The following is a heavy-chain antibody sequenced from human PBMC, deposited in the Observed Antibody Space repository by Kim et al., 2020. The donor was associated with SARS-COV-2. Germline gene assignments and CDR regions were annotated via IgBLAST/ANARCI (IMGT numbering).Heavy chain of an antibody. CDR3: ATSGGMSTRHYGMDV. CDR1: GSTFRNYG. V-gene: IGHV3-33*03. J-gene: IGHJ6*02. Sequence: GGSLRLSCAASGSTFRNYGRHWVRQAPGKGLEWVGVILYDGETKNYADSVQGRSTMSRDSSKSTLYLEMNSLRAEDTAVYYCATSGGMSTRHYGMDVWGQGTTVTVSS. D-gene: IGHD3-10*01. CDR2: ILYDGETK.